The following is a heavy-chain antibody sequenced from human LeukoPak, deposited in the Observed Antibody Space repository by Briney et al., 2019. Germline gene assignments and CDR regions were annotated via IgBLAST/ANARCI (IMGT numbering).Heavy chain of an antibody. V-gene: IGHV1-8*01. CDR1: GYTFTIYE. CDR3: ARGPRFDP. J-gene: IGHJ5*02. CDR2: LSPDTGNT. Sequence: ASVKVSCKASGYTFTIYEFNRVRQAPGQGLEWLGYLSPDTGNTGYAQKFQGRVTMTRDTSISTTYMELSSLTSEDTAVYYCARGPRFDPWGQGTLVTVSS.